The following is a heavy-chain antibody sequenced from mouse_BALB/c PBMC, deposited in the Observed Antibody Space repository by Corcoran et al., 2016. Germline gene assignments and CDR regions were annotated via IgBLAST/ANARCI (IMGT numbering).Heavy chain of an antibody. Sequence: EVQLQQSGPVQVKRGAAVKMSCKASGYTFTSYVMHWVKQKPGQGLAWIGYINPHNDGTKYNEKFKGKATLTSDKSSSTAYMELSSLTSEDSAVYYCGYYAMDYWGQGTSVTVSS. J-gene: IGHJ4*01. CDR2: INPHNDGT. CDR1: GYTFTSYV. V-gene: IGHV1S136*01. CDR3: GYYAMDY.